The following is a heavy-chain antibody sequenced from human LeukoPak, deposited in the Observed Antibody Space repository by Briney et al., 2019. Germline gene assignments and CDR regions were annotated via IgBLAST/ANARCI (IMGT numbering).Heavy chain of an antibody. J-gene: IGHJ4*02. Sequence: PSETLSLTCAVSGASISTYYWSWFRQPPGKGLEWIGYIYYSGSTNYNPSLENRVTISVDTSKKQFPLKLSSVTAADTAVYYCARHKETCSGDYCYLDYFDYWGQGTLVTVSS. CDR3: ARHKETCSGDYCYLDYFDY. CDR2: IYYSGST. V-gene: IGHV4-59*08. D-gene: IGHD2-15*01. CDR1: GASISTYY.